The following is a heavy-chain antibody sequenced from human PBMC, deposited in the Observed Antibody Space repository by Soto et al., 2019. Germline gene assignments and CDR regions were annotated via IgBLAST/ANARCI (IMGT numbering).Heavy chain of an antibody. CDR1: GGTFSSYA. CDR3: ARELSSGWYLGAFDI. J-gene: IGHJ3*02. CDR2: IIPIFGTA. Sequence: SVKVSCKASGGTFSSYAISWVRQAPGQGLEWMGGIIPIFGTANYAQKFQGRVTITADESTSTAYMELSSLRSEDTAVYYCARELSSGWYLGAFDIWGQGTMVTVSS. V-gene: IGHV1-69*13. D-gene: IGHD6-19*01.